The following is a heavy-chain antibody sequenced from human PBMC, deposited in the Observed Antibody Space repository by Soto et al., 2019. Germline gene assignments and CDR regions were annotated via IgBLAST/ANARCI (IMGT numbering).Heavy chain of an antibody. Sequence: VGSLRLSCVASGFTFSSYSMNWVRQAPGKGLEWVSYISSSSSTIYYADSVKGRFTISRDNAKNSLYLPMNSLRAEDTAVYYCAIPSPAYYDFWSGSRDYYYYMDVWGKGTTVTVSS. CDR2: ISSSSSTI. V-gene: IGHV3-48*01. CDR3: AIPSPAYYDFWSGSRDYYYYMDV. J-gene: IGHJ6*03. CDR1: GFTFSSYS. D-gene: IGHD3-3*01.